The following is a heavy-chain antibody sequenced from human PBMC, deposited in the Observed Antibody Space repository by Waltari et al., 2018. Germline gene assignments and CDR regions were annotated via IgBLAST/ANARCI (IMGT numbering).Heavy chain of an antibody. V-gene: IGHV3-48*03. CDR1: GFTFSSYE. Sequence: EVQLVESGGGLVQPGGSLRLSCAASGFTFSSYEMNWVRQAPGKGLEWVSLISSSGSTIYYADSVKGRFTISRDNAKNSLYLQMNSLRAEDTAVYYCARGYSSSWYSPPIDYWGQGTLVTVSS. CDR3: ARGYSSSWYSPPIDY. CDR2: ISSSGSTI. D-gene: IGHD6-13*01. J-gene: IGHJ4*02.